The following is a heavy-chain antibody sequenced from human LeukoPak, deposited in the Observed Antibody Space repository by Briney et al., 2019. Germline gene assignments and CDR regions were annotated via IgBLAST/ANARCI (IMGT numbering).Heavy chain of an antibody. Sequence: ASVKVSCKASGGTFSNYAISWVRQAPGQGLEWMGGIIPIFGTTNYAQKFQGRVTMTRDMSTSTVYMELSSLRSEDTAVYYCAREPLSTGLDYWGQGTLVTVSS. V-gene: IGHV1-69*05. CDR3: AREPLSTGLDY. CDR2: IIPIFGTT. J-gene: IGHJ4*02. D-gene: IGHD2-2*01. CDR1: GGTFSNYA.